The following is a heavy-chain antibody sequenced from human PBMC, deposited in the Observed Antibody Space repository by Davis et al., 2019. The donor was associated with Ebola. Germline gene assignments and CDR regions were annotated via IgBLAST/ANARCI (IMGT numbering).Heavy chain of an antibody. CDR2: ASHDGTTT. V-gene: IGHV3-30*04. J-gene: IGHJ4*02. Sequence: PGGSLRLSCAASGFPFSNYAMHWVRQTPDKGLEWVAVASHDGTTTYHADSLKGRFTISRDNSKNTLFLQMNSLRVEDTAVYYCTRDYPSPAAFWGQGTPVTVSS. D-gene: IGHD2-2*01. CDR3: TRDYPSPAAF. CDR1: GFPFSNYA.